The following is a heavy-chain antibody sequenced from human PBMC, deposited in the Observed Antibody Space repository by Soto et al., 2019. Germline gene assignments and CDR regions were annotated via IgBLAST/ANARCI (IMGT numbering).Heavy chain of an antibody. J-gene: IGHJ4*01. Sequence: ASVKVSWKASGGTFSSYTISWVRQAPGQGLEWMRRIIPILGIANSAQKFQGRVTITADKSTSTDYMELSSLRSEDTAVYYCAGGLEVARRAKFDFWGQGTLVTVSA. V-gene: IGHV1-69*02. D-gene: IGHD1-26*01. CDR1: GGTFSSYT. CDR2: IIPILGIA. CDR3: AGGLEVARRAKFDF.